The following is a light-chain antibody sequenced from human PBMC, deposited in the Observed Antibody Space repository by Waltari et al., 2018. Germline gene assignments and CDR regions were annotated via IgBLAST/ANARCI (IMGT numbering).Light chain of an antibody. CDR1: QSVSSY. CDR2: DAS. J-gene: IGKJ3*01. V-gene: IGKV3-11*01. CDR3: QQRSNWLLT. Sequence: EIELTQSPATLSLSPGERATLSCRASQSVSSYLAWYQQKPGQAPRLLIYDASNRATGIPARFSGSGSGTDFTLTISSLEPEDFAVYYCQQRSNWLLTFGPGTKVDIK.